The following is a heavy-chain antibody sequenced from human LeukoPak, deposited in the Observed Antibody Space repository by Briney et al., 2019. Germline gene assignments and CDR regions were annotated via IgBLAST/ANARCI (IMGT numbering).Heavy chain of an antibody. CDR1: GFTFSSSE. J-gene: IGHJ6*04. V-gene: IGHV3-48*03. Sequence: GGSLRLSCIASGFTFSSSEMNWVRQAPGKGLEWVSYISVSGTTKYYADSVRGRFTISRDNAKNSLYLQMNSLRAEDTSVYYCARDYDLSSGAMDVWGKGTTVTVSS. CDR3: ARDYDLSSGAMDV. CDR2: ISVSGTTK. D-gene: IGHD3/OR15-3a*01.